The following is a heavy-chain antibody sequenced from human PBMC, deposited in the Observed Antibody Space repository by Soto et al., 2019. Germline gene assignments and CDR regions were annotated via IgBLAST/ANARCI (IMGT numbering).Heavy chain of an antibody. J-gene: IGHJ4*02. CDR2: ISGSGNYI. CDR1: GFTFSSYS. V-gene: IGHV3-21*01. CDR3: ARDREPAFDY. Sequence: PGGSLRLSCAASGFTFSSYSMNWVRQAPGKGLEWVSSISGSGNYIYYADSLKGRFTISRDNAKNSLYLQMNSLRAEDTAVYYCARDREPAFDYWGQGTLVTVSS.